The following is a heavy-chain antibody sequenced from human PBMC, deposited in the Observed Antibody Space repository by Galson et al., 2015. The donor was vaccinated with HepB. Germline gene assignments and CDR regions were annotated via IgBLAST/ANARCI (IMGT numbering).Heavy chain of an antibody. CDR3: ARGLWPYCSSNLCSSGAFDL. Sequence: SVKVSCKASNYTFINHGITWVRQAPGQGPERMGWISVYNGNTNYAQKFQGRVTMTTDTSTTTSYMELRSLGSDDTAIYYCARGLWPYCSSNLCSSGAFDLWGQGTMVTVSS. CDR1: NYTFINHG. CDR2: ISVYNGNT. D-gene: IGHD2-2*01. J-gene: IGHJ3*01. V-gene: IGHV1-18*01.